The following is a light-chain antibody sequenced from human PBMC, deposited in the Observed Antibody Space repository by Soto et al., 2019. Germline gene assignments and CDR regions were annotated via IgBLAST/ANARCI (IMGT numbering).Light chain of an antibody. V-gene: IGKV3-15*01. CDR3: QQFNNWPPVT. CDR2: GAS. CDR1: QSVSGN. J-gene: IGKJ1*01. Sequence: EIVMTQSPATLSVSPGERATLSCRASQSVSGNLAWYQQKPGQAPRLLIYGASTRATGIPARFSGSGSGTEFTLTISSLQSEDFAVYYCQQFNNWPPVTFGQGTKVEIK.